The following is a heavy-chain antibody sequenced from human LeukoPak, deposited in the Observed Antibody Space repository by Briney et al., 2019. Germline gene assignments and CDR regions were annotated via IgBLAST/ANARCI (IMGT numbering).Heavy chain of an antibody. D-gene: IGHD3-10*01. Sequence: ESGPVLVKPTETLTLTCTVSGFSLSNARMGVSWIRQPPGKALERLAHIFSNDEKSYSTSLKSRLTISKDTSKSQVVLTMTNMDPVDTDTYYCARVIHYYGSGNNWFDPWGQGTLVTVSS. J-gene: IGHJ5*02. CDR2: IFSNDEK. V-gene: IGHV2-26*01. CDR1: GFSLSNARMG. CDR3: ARVIHYYGSGNNWFDP.